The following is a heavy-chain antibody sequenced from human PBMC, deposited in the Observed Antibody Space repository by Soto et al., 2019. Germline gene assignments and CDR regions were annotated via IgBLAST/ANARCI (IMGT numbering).Heavy chain of an antibody. V-gene: IGHV3-23*01. Sequence: GGSLRLSCAASGFTFSSYGMHWVRQAPGKGLEWVSAISGSGGSTYYADSVKGRFTISRDNSKNTLYLQMNSLRAEDTAVYYCAKDPGSTIDYWGQGTLVTVSS. J-gene: IGHJ4*02. D-gene: IGHD3-10*01. CDR3: AKDPGSTIDY. CDR1: GFTFSSYG. CDR2: ISGSGGST.